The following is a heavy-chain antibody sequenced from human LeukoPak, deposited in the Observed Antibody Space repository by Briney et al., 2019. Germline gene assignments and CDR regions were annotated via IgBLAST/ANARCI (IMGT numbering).Heavy chain of an antibody. V-gene: IGHV1-46*01. CDR2: INPSGGST. CDR1: GYTFTSYY. CDR3: AAARSQLLWFGELLYYDAFDI. J-gene: IGHJ3*02. D-gene: IGHD3-10*01. Sequence: ASVTVSCTASGYTFTSYYIHWVRQAPGEGLEWMGIINPSGGSTNYAQKFQERVTITRDMSTSTAYMELSSLRSEDTAVYYCAAARSQLLWFGELLYYDAFDIWGQGTMVTVSS.